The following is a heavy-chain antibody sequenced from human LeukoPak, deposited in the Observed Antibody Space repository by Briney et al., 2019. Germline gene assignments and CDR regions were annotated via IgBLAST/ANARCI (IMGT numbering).Heavy chain of an antibody. J-gene: IGHJ4*02. CDR2: ISGSGGST. V-gene: IGHV3-23*01. CDR1: GLTFSSYA. Sequence: GGSLRLSCAASGLTFSSYAMSWVRQAPGKGLEWVSAISGSGGSTYYADSVKGRFTISRDNSKNTLYLQMNSLRAEDTAVYYCAKDLGYCSGGSCYGMDYWGQGTLVTVSS. CDR3: AKDLGYCSGGSCYGMDY. D-gene: IGHD2-15*01.